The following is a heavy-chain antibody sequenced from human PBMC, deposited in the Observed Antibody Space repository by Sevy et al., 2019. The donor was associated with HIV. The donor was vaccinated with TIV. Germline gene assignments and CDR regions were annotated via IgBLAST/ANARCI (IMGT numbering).Heavy chain of an antibody. CDR1: GFTFSSYS. V-gene: IGHV3-21*04. Sequence: GGSLRLSCAASGFTFSSYSMNWVRQAPGKGLEWVSSISSSSSYIYYADSVKGRFTISRDNAKNSLYLQMNSLRAEDTAVSYSASDQGGSNYGRNSAYGTFDIRGQGTQVSVSS. J-gene: IGHJ3*02. CDR3: ASDQGGSNYGRNSAYGTFDI. D-gene: IGHD4-17*01. CDR2: ISSSSSYI.